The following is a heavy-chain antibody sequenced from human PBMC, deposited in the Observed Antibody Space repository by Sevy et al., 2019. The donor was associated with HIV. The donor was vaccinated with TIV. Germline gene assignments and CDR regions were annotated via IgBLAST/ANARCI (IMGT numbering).Heavy chain of an antibody. CDR1: GGSISSGDYY. J-gene: IGHJ4*02. CDR2: IYSSGST. D-gene: IGHD3-10*01. V-gene: IGHV4-30-4*01. CDR3: ARDGSGSYLAPAIDY. Sequence: SETLSLTCTVSGGSISSGDYYGSWIRQPPGKGLEGIGYIYSSGSTYYNPSLKSRVTISVETSKNQFSLQLSSVTAAETAVYYCARDGSGSYLAPAIDYWGQGTLVTVSS.